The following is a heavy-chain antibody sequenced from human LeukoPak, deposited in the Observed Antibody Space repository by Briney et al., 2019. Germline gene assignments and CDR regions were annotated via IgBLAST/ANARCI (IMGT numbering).Heavy chain of an antibody. D-gene: IGHD5-18*01. V-gene: IGHV4-34*01. J-gene: IGHJ4*02. CDR1: GGSFSGYY. Sequence: PSETLSLTCAVYGGSFSGYYWSWIRQPPGKGLEWIGEINHSGSTNYNPSLRSRVTISVDTSKNQFSLKLSSVTAADTAVYYCARGGRGYSYGYDVPRWPFDYWGQGTLVTVSS. CDR2: INHSGST. CDR3: ARGGRGYSYGYDVPRWPFDY.